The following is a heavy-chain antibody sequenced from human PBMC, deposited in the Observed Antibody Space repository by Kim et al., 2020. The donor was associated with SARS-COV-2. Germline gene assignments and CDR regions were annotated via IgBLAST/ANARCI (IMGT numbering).Heavy chain of an antibody. J-gene: IGHJ4*02. V-gene: IGHV1-46*01. CDR2: ST. D-gene: IGHD3-22*01. CDR3: ARGGIVGDY. Sequence: STSDAQKFQGRVTMTRDTSTSTVYMELSSLRSEDTAVYYCARGGIVGDYWGQGTLVTVSS.